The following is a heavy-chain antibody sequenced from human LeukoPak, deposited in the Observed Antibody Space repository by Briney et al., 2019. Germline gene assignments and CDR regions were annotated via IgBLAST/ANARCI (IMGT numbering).Heavy chain of an antibody. CDR1: GFTFSDYY. CDR2: ISSSSSYT. CDR3: ARVSGPSSF. V-gene: IGHV3-11*06. J-gene: IGHJ1*01. Sequence: KSGGSLRLSCAASGFTFSDYYMSWIRQAPGKGLEWVSYISSSSSYTNYADSVKGRFTISRDNAKNTVYLQMNSLRVEDTAVYYCARVSGPSSFWGQGTLVTVSS. D-gene: IGHD6-25*01.